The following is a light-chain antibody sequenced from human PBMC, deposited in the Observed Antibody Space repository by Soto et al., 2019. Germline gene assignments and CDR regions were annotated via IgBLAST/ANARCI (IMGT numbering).Light chain of an antibody. CDR3: QQAYSTPWT. CDR1: QSISTY. V-gene: IGKV1-39*01. CDR2: ATS. Sequence: DIQRTQSPSSLSASVGDRVTITCRASQSISTYLHWYQQKPGTAPKLMIYATSNLQSGVPSRFSGSGSGTDFTLTINSLQPEDSATYYCQQAYSTPWTFGQGTKV. J-gene: IGKJ1*01.